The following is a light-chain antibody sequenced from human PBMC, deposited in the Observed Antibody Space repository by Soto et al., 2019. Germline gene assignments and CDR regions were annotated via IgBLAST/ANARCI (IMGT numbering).Light chain of an antibody. J-gene: IGKJ3*01. V-gene: IGKV3-20*01. CDR2: GAS. Sequence: EIVLTQSPGTLSLSPGERATLSCRASQSVSSSYLAWYQQKPGQAPRLLIYGASSRATGIPDRFSSSGSGTDFNLTISRLEPEDFAVYYCQQYGSSPPTFGPGTKVDIK. CDR1: QSVSSSY. CDR3: QQYGSSPPT.